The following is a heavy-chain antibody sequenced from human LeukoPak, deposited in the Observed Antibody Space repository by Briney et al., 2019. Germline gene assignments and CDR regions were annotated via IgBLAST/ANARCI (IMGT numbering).Heavy chain of an antibody. CDR2: IYSGGST. J-gene: IGHJ4*02. CDR1: GFTVSSNY. D-gene: IGHD6-6*01. V-gene: IGHV3-53*04. CDR3: AGTSSYSSSSLFDY. Sequence: GGSLRLSCAASGFTVSSNYMSWVRQAPGKGLEWVSVIYSGGSTYYADSVKGRFTISRRNSKNTLYLQMNSLRAEDTAVYYCAGTSSYSSSSLFDYWGQGTLVTVSS.